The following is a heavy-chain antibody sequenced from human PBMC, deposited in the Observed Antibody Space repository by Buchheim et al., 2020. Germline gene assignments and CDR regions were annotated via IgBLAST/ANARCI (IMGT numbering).Heavy chain of an antibody. CDR2: INHSGST. CDR1: GGSFSGYY. V-gene: IGHV4-34*01. CDR3: ARGIAAAGTFTWFDP. Sequence: QVQLQQWGAGLLKPSETLSLTCAVYGGSFSGYYWSWIRQPPGKGLEWIGEINHSGSTNYNPSLKSRVTISVDTSKNQFSLKLNSVTAADTAVYYCARGIAAAGTFTWFDPWGQGTL. D-gene: IGHD6-13*01. J-gene: IGHJ5*02.